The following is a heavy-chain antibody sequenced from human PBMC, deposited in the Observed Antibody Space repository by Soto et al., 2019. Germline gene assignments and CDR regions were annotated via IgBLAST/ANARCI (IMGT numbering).Heavy chain of an antibody. D-gene: IGHD2-21*01. Sequence: ASVKVSCKASGFTFTSSAVQWVRQARGQRLEWIGWIVVGSGNTNYAQKFQERVTITRDMSTSTAYMELSSLRSEDTAVYYCARGGDGYNFGAVYWGQGTPVTVSS. V-gene: IGHV1-58*01. CDR2: IVVGSGNT. CDR1: GFTFTSSA. CDR3: ARGGDGYNFGAVY. J-gene: IGHJ4*02.